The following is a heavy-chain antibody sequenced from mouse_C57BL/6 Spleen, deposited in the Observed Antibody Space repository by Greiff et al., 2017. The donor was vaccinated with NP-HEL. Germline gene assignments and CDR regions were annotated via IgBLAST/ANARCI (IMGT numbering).Heavy chain of an antibody. V-gene: IGHV14-4*01. J-gene: IGHJ3*01. Sequence: VQLKESGAELVRPGASVKLSCTASGFNIKDDYMHWVKQRPEQGLEWIGWIDPENGDTEYASKFQGKATITADTSSNTAYLQLSSLTSEDTAVYYCTTSGGSGGSWFAYWCQGTLVTVSA. CDR1: GFNIKDDY. CDR2: IDPENGDT. D-gene: IGHD1-1*01. CDR3: TTSGGSGGSWFAY.